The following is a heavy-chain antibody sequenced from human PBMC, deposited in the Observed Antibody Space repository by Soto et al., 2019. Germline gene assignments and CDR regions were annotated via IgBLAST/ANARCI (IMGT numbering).Heavy chain of an antibody. CDR3: ARATTKYYYDSSGFDY. J-gene: IGHJ4*02. CDR1: GGSISSGGYY. V-gene: IGHV4-31*03. Sequence: PSETLSLTCTVSGGSISSGGYYWSWIRQHPGKGLEWIGYIYYSGSTYYNPSLKSRVTISVDTSKNQFSLKLSSVTAADTAVYYCARATTKYYYDSSGFDYWGPGTLVTVSS. D-gene: IGHD3-22*01. CDR2: IYYSGST.